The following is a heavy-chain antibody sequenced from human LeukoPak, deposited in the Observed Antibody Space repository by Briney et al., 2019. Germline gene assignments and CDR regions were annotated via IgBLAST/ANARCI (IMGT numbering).Heavy chain of an antibody. V-gene: IGHV1-2*02. D-gene: IGHD3-22*01. Sequence: ASVKVSCKASGCTFTGYYMHWVRQAPGQGLEWMGWINPNSGGTNYAQKFQGRVTMTRDTSISTAYMELSRLRSDDTAVYYCARDRRITMIVGGNWFDPWGQGTLVTVSS. CDR1: GCTFTGYY. CDR2: INPNSGGT. J-gene: IGHJ5*02. CDR3: ARDRRITMIVGGNWFDP.